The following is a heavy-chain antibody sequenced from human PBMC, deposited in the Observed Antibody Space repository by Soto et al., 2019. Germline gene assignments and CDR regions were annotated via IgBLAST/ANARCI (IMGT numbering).Heavy chain of an antibody. CDR1: RGAISGYF. CDR2: IYSSGSA. Sequence: QVRLQESGPGLVRASETLSLTCTVSRGAISGYFCTWIRQPPGKGLEWIGRIYSSGSANYNASLESLVTMSVETSKHDFSLTLTSVTAADTAISCCARASPFLRGFNYAPIDLWAPGILVAVSS. J-gene: IGHJ4*02. D-gene: IGHD5-18*01. CDR3: ARASPFLRGFNYAPIDL. V-gene: IGHV4-4*07.